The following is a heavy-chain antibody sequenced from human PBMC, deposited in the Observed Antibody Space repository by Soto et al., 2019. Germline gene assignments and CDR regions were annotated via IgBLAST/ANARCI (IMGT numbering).Heavy chain of an antibody. V-gene: IGHV1-46*01. CDR2: INPNGGST. CDR1: GYIFTNYY. J-gene: IGHJ4*02. CDR3: ARGLYSGDK. Sequence: QVRLVQSGAEVKKPGASVKVSCKASGYIFTNYYIHWVRQAPGQGLEWMAIINPNGGSTNCAQEFQGRITLTRDTSTSTVYMDLSSLTSEDTAVYYCARGLYSGDKWGWGTLVTVSS. D-gene: IGHD2-21*01.